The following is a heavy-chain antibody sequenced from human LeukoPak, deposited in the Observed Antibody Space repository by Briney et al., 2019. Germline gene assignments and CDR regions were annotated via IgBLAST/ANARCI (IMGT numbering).Heavy chain of an antibody. CDR1: GFTFDDYA. V-gene: IGHV3-43*02. D-gene: IGHD6-19*01. CDR3: AKEGIAVAGGAFDI. CDR2: ISGDGGST. J-gene: IGHJ3*02. Sequence: PGGSLRLSCAASGFTFDDYAMHWVRQAPGKGLEWVSLISGDGGSTYYADSVKGRFTISRDNSKNSLYLQMNSQRTEDTALYYCAKEGIAVAGGAFDIWGQGTMVTVSS.